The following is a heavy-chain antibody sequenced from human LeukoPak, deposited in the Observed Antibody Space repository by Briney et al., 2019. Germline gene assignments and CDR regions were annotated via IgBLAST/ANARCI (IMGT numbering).Heavy chain of an antibody. D-gene: IGHD6-13*01. CDR2: INPSGGST. J-gene: IGHJ5*02. V-gene: IGHV1-46*01. CDR1: GYTFTSYY. Sequence: AAVKVSCKASGYTFTSYYMHWVRQAPVQGLEWMGIINPSGGSTSYAQKFQGRVTRTRDTSTSTVYMELSSLRSEDTAVYYCARGSRIAAAGNKGHGKVYNWFDPWGQGTLVTVSS. CDR3: ARGSRIAAAGNKGHGKVYNWFDP.